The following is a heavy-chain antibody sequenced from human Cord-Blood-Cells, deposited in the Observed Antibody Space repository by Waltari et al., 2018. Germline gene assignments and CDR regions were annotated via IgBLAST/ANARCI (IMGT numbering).Heavy chain of an antibody. CDR1: GGSISSSSYY. D-gene: IGHD4-17*01. Sequence: QLQLQESGPGLVKPSETLSLTCTVSGGSISSSSYYWAWIRQPPGKGLEGIGRIYYSGSNYKYPYLKSRVTISVATSKNHFSLKLSSGTAADTAVYYCARHGDYGDYHWFDPWGQGTLVTVSS. J-gene: IGHJ5*02. CDR3: ARHGDYGDYHWFDP. CDR2: IYYSGSN. V-gene: IGHV4-39*01.